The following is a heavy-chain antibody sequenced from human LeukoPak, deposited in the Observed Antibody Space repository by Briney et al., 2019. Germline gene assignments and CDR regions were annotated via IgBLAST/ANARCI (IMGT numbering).Heavy chain of an antibody. CDR3: GRTTVVTLIDY. V-gene: IGHV3-21*01. J-gene: IGHJ4*02. CDR1: GFTFSGSS. Sequence: GGSLRLSCAASGFTFSGSSMSWVRQAPGKGLEWVSSISSSSSYIYYADSVKGRFTVSRDNAKNSLYLLMNSLRAEDTAVYYCGRTTVVTLIDYWGQGTLVTVSS. D-gene: IGHD4-23*01. CDR2: ISSSSSYI.